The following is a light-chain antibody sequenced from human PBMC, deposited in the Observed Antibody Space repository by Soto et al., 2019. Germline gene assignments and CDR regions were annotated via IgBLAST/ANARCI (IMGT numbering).Light chain of an antibody. J-gene: IGLJ2*01. CDR3: AVWDDSLNGSV. V-gene: IGLV1-44*01. CDR1: TSHIGSNT. CDR2: SDS. Sequence: QSALAQPPSASGTPGQRVTISCSGSTSHIGSNTVNWYQQLPGTAPKLLIYSDSQRPSGVPDRFSGSKSGTSASLAISGLQSEDESDYYCAVWDDSLNGSVFGGGTKSPS.